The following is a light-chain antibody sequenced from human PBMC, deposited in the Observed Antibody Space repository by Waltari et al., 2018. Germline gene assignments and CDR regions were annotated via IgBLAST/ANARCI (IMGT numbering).Light chain of an antibody. CDR3: QQRSSWPLT. CDR1: QSVSSY. CDR2: DVS. J-gene: IGKJ4*01. V-gene: IGKV3-11*01. Sequence: ELVLTQSPGTLSLSPGERATLSCTASQSVSSYLGWYQQRPGQAPSLLIFDVSKRATGTPARFRGSGSGTDFTLTITSLEPEDFAVYYCQQRSSWPLTFGGGTKVEIK.